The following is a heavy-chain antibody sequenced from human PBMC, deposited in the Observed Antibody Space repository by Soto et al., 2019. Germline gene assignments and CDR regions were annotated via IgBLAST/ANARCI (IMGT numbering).Heavy chain of an antibody. CDR2: IWYDGSNK. D-gene: IGHD5-12*01. CDR1: GFTFSSYG. Sequence: GGSLRLSCAASGFTFSSYGMHWVRQAPGKGLEWVAVIWYDGSNKYYADSVKGRFTISRDNSKNTLYLQMNSLRAEDTAVYYCARDRTGGYSVYDSYYYYGMDVWGQGTTVTVSS. V-gene: IGHV3-33*01. J-gene: IGHJ6*02. CDR3: ARDRTGGYSVYDSYYYYGMDV.